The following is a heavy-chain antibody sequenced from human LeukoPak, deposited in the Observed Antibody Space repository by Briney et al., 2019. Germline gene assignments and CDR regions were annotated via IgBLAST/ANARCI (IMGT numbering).Heavy chain of an antibody. CDR2: INPNSGGT. Sequence: ASVKVSCKASGYTFTGYYMHWVRQAPGQGLEWMGWINPNSGGTNYAQKFQGRVTMTRDTSISTAYMELSRLRSEDTAVYYCARDSYVDPVYGSGSYFFYWGQGTLVTVSS. J-gene: IGHJ4*02. V-gene: IGHV1-2*02. D-gene: IGHD3-10*01. CDR3: ARDSYVDPVYGSGSYFFY. CDR1: GYTFTGYY.